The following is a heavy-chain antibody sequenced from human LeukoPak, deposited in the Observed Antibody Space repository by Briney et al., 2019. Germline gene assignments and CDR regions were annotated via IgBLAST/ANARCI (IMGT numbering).Heavy chain of an antibody. CDR2: INQSGSP. J-gene: IGHJ3*02. V-gene: IGHV4-34*01. CDR3: ARYYSSGGGTRDAFDI. CDR1: GGSFNGYY. Sequence: PSETLSLTCAVYGGSFNGYYWSWIRQPPGKGLEWVGEINQSGSPNYNPSLKGRVTISVDTSKNQFSLKLSSVTAADTAVYYCARYYSSGGGTRDAFDIWGQGTMVTVSS. D-gene: IGHD6-19*01.